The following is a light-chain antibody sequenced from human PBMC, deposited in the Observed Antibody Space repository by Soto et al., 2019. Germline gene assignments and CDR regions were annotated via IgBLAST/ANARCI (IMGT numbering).Light chain of an antibody. CDR2: EAS. V-gene: IGKV1-5*03. J-gene: IGKJ1*01. CDR1: HSISSW. CDR3: QQYDVYST. Sequence: DIQMTQSPSTLSASVGGTVTITCRASHSISSWLAWYQQKPGMAPKLLIYEASTLHIGVPPRFSGSGYGTEFSLTISRLQPEDSATYYCQQYDVYSTFGQGTKVEIK.